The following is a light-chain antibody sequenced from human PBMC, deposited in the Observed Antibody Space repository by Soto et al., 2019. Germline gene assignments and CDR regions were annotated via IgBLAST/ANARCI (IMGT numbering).Light chain of an antibody. CDR2: EVT. Sequence: QSVLTQPASVSGSPGQSITISCTGTSDDVGAYDHVSWYQHHPGKAPKLMIYEVTNRPSGVSNRFSGSKSGNTASLTISGLQAEDEADYFCSSYTGSSTPVFGGGTKLTVL. CDR3: SSYTGSSTPV. J-gene: IGLJ2*01. CDR1: SDDVGAYDH. V-gene: IGLV2-14*01.